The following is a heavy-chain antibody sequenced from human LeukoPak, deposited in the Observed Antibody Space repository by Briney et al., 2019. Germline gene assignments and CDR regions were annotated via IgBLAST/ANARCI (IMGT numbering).Heavy chain of an antibody. J-gene: IGHJ5*02. Sequence: PGGSLRLSCAASGFTFSPYNMNWVRQAPGKGLEWVSYISSGGGAIYYADSVKGRFTISRDNAKNSLYLQMNSLRAEDTAVYYCAGARFCSGGSCCFDPWGQGTLVTVSS. V-gene: IGHV3-48*04. D-gene: IGHD2-15*01. CDR2: ISSGGGAI. CDR1: GFTFSPYN. CDR3: AGARFCSGGSCCFDP.